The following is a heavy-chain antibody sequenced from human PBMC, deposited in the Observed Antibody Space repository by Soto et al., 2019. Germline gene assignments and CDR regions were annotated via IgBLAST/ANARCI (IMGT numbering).Heavy chain of an antibody. V-gene: IGHV3-15*01. J-gene: IGHJ4*02. CDR3: TTLYNWNYVDY. CDR1: GFTFSNAW. CDR2: IKSKTDGGTT. Sequence: GGSLRLSCAASGFTFSNAWMSWVRQAPGKGLEWVGRIKSKTDGGTTDYAAPVKGRFTISRDDSKNTLYLQMNSLKTEDTVVYYCTTLYNWNYVDYWGQGTLVTVSS. D-gene: IGHD1-20*01.